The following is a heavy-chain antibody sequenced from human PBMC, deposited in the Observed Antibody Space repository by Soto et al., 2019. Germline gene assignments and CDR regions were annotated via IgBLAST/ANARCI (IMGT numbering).Heavy chain of an antibody. CDR3: ARDRGYSCFDN. D-gene: IGHD4-4*01. J-gene: IGHJ4*02. V-gene: IGHV3-7*03. CDR2: TNQDESEK. Sequence: EVQVVESGGGLVQPGGSLRLSCSASGFSFRSYWMSWVRQAPGKGLEWVANTNQDESEKNFVDSMKGRFTISRDNAKNSLYLQMNSLRVEDTAVYYCARDRGYSCFDNWGQGTLVTVSS. CDR1: GFSFRSYW.